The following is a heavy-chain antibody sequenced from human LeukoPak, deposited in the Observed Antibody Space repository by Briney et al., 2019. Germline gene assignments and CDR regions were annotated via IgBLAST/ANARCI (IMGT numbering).Heavy chain of an antibody. J-gene: IGHJ4*02. CDR1: GFTFSSYS. CDR2: ISGSSGYT. CDR3: AKERGPYCGGDCYSGLDY. V-gene: IGHV3-21*01. Sequence: GGSLRLSCAASGFTFSSYSMNWVRQAPGKGLEWVASISGSSGYTDYADSLKGRFTISRDNAKNSLYLQMNSLIAEDMAVYYCAKERGPYCGGDCYSGLDYWGQGTLVTVSS. D-gene: IGHD2-21*02.